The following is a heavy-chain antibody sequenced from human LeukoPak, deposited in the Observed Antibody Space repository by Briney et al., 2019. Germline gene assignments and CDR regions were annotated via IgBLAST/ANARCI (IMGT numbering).Heavy chain of an antibody. CDR3: ARGGITIFGEATTPFDY. D-gene: IGHD3-3*01. V-gene: IGHV3-11*01. J-gene: IGHJ4*02. CDR1: GFTFSDYY. Sequence: PGGSLRLSCAASGFTFSDYYMSWIRQAPGKGLEWVSYISSSGSIIYYADSVKGRFTISRDNAKNSLYLQMNSLRAEDTAVYYCARGGITIFGEATTPFDYWGREPWSPSPQ. CDR2: ISSSGSII.